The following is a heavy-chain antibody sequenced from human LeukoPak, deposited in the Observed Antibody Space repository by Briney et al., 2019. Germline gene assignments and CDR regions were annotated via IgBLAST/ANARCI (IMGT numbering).Heavy chain of an antibody. CDR2: IYSGGST. V-gene: IGHV3-53*04. J-gene: IGHJ6*02. D-gene: IGHD3-22*01. CDR3: AKDVNPDVYESSAFHTTHYYGMDV. Sequence: GGSLRLSCAASGFSFSDNYMSWVRPAPGKGLEWVSVIYSGGSTYYADSVKGRFSISRHNSKNTLFLQMTSLRVEDTAVYYCAKDVNPDVYESSAFHTTHYYGMDVWGQGTTVTVSS. CDR1: GFSFSDNY.